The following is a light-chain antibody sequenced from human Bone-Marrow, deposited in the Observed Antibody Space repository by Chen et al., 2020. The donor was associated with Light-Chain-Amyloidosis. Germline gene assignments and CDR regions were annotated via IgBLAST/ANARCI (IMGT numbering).Light chain of an antibody. J-gene: IGKJ2*01. CDR3: QQYGTSPDYT. V-gene: IGKV3-20*01. CDR1: QSIGKNY. CDR2: GAS. Sequence: EILLTHSPGTLSLSPGERVTLSCRASQSIGKNYVAGYQQRRGQAPRLLIYGASNRATGIPDRFSGSGSGTDFTLTISGREPEDFSVYYCQQYGTSPDYTFGHGTRLEIK.